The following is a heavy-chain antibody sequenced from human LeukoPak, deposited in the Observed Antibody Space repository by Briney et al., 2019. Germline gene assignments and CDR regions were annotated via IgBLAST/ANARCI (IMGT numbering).Heavy chain of an antibody. CDR1: GGTFSSYA. J-gene: IGHJ4*02. CDR3: ASHDDYGDYGYTIDY. V-gene: IGHV1-69*01. CDR2: IIPIFGTA. D-gene: IGHD4-17*01. Sequence: ASVKVSCKASGGTFSSYAISWVRQAPGQGLEWMGGIIPIFGTANYAQKFQGRVTITADESTSTAYMELSSLRSEDTAVYYGASHDDYGDYGYTIDYWGQETLVTVSS.